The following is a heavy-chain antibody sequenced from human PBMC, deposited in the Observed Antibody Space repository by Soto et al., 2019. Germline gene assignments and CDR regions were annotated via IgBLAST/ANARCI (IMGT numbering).Heavy chain of an antibody. V-gene: IGHV1-24*01. J-gene: IGHJ6*02. CDR3: ATGYCSGGSCPVSMDV. D-gene: IGHD2-15*01. CDR1: GYTLTVFS. Sequence: ASVKVSCKVSGYTLTVFSMHWVRQAPGKGLEWMGGFDPEDGETIYAQKLQGRVTMTEDTSTDTAYMELSSLRSEDTAVYYCATGYCSGGSCPVSMDVWGQGTTVTVSS. CDR2: FDPEDGET.